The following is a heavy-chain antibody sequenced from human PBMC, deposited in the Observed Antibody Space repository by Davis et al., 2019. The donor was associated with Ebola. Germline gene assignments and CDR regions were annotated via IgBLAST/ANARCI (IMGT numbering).Heavy chain of an antibody. CDR3: ARLSSSFGLNWFDP. D-gene: IGHD2-2*01. CDR1: GYSFITYW. Sequence: GESLKISCKTSGYSFITYWINWVRQMPGKGLEWMGRIDPSDSYANYSPSFQGHVTISADKSISTAYLQWSSLKASDTAMYYCARLSSSFGLNWFDPWGQGTLVTVSS. V-gene: IGHV5-10-1*01. J-gene: IGHJ5*02. CDR2: IDPSDSYA.